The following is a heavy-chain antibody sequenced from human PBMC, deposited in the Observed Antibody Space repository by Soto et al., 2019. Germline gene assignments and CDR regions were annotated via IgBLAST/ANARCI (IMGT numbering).Heavy chain of an antibody. CDR1: GGSVRTGSYH. CDR2: IPNNGSP. V-gene: IGHV4-61*01. J-gene: IGHJ4*02. D-gene: IGHD7-27*01. Sequence: QVQLQESGPGRVKPSETLSLTCSVSGGSVRTGSYHGSWIRQPPGKGLEWIGFIPNNGSPDYKHSLKSRVVVSIDRSKNQFSLKVNSVTAADTAVYFCARIGWGGDSWGQGTLVTVSS. CDR3: ARIGWGGDS.